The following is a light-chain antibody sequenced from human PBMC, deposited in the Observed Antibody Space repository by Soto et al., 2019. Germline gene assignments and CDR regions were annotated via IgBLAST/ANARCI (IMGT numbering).Light chain of an antibody. J-gene: IGKJ3*01. CDR3: QQANSFPIT. CDR2: ASS. Sequence: DIQMTQSPSSFTASVGDRVSNTCRASQDILSWLAWYQQKPGEAPRLLIYASSNLQSGVPSRFSGSGSGTDFTLTISTLQPEDFATYYCQQANSFPITFGPGTRLDIK. CDR1: QDILSW. V-gene: IGKV1-12*01.